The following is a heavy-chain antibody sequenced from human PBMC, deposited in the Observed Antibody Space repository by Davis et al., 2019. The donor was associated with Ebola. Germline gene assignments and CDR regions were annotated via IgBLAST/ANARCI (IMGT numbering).Heavy chain of an antibody. CDR1: RFTFSSYS. CDR2: ISSSSSYI. CDR3: ARDIGAAAPYFDY. J-gene: IGHJ4*02. Sequence: EGSLRLSCAASRFTFSSYSMNWVRQAPGKGLDWVSSISSSSSYIYYADSVKGRFTISRDNAKNSVYLQMNSLRAEDTALYYCARDIGAAAPYFDYWGQGTLVTVSS. V-gene: IGHV3-21*01. D-gene: IGHD6-13*01.